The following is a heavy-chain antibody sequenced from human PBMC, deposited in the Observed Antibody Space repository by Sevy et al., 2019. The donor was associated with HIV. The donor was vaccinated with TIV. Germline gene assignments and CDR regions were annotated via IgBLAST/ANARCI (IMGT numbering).Heavy chain of an antibody. Sequence: GESLKISCAASGFTFSSYSMNWVRQAPGKGLEWVSSISDSSNYIYYADSVKGRFTISRDNAKNSLYLQMNSLRAEDTAVYYCARRYCSLTSCYMHDAFDIWGQGTMVTVS. CDR2: ISDSSNYI. V-gene: IGHV3-21*01. CDR1: GFTFSSYS. J-gene: IGHJ3*02. CDR3: ARRYCSLTSCYMHDAFDI. D-gene: IGHD2-2*02.